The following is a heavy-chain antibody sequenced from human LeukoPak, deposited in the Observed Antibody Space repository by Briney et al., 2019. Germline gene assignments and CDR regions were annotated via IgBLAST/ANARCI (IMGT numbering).Heavy chain of an antibody. CDR1: GYTFTSYY. J-gene: IGHJ4*02. V-gene: IGHV1-46*01. CDR2: INPSGGST. D-gene: IGHD4-17*01. CDR3: AREPPGDHGFDY. Sequence: ASVTVSRKGSGYTFTSYYMHWVRQAPGQGLEWMGIINPSGGSTSYAQQFQGRVTMTRDTSTSTVYMELSRLRAEDTAVYYCAREPPGDHGFDYWGQGTLVTVSS.